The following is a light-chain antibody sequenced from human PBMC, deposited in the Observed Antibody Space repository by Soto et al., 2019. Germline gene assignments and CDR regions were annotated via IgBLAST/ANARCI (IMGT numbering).Light chain of an antibody. V-gene: IGLV2-23*01. CDR3: CSYAGSMSYV. J-gene: IGLJ1*01. Sequence: QSVLTQPSSVSGSPGQSISISCTGTSSDLGSYNLVSWYQQRPGKVPKLMISEGTKRPSGVSTRFSGSKSGNTASLTISGLQVDDEADYYCCSYAGSMSYVFGTGTKLTVL. CDR2: EGT. CDR1: SSDLGSYNL.